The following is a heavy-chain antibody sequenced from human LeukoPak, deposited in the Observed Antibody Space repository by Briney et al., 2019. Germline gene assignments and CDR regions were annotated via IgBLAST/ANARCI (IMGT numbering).Heavy chain of an antibody. CDR3: ARGSWSYYYDSSGYYSY. D-gene: IGHD3-22*01. J-gene: IGHJ4*02. CDR1: GGTFSSYA. CDR2: IIPIFGTA. V-gene: IGHV1-69*13. Sequence: SVKVSCKASGGTFSSYAISWVRQAPGQGLEWMGGIIPIFGTANYAQKFQGRVTITADESTSTAYMELSSLRSEDTAVYYCARGSWSYYYDSSGYYSYWGQRTLVTVSS.